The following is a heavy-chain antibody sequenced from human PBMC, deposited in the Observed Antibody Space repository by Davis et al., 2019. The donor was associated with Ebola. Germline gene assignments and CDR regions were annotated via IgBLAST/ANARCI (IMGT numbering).Heavy chain of an antibody. V-gene: IGHV5-51*01. CDR2: IYPGDSDT. Sequence: GESLKISCKGSGYSFSNYWIGWVRQMPGKGLEWMGIIYPGDSDTRYSPSFQGQVTISADKSISTAYLQWSSLKASDTAMYYCARQSYNWNYDWFDPWGQGTLVTVSS. CDR3: ARQSYNWNYDWFDP. J-gene: IGHJ5*02. CDR1: GYSFSNYW. D-gene: IGHD1-7*01.